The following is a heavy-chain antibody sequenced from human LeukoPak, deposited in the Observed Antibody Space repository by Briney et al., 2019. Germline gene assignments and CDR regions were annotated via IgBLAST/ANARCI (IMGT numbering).Heavy chain of an antibody. Sequence: AASVKVSCKASGYTFTGYYMHWVRQAPGQGLEWIGWINPNSGGTNYAQKFQGRVTMTRDTSISTAYMELSRLRSDDTAVYYCARDRVYSSGWYPDAFDIWGQGTMVTVSS. V-gene: IGHV1-2*02. J-gene: IGHJ3*02. CDR2: INPNSGGT. CDR3: ARDRVYSSGWYPDAFDI. D-gene: IGHD6-19*01. CDR1: GYTFTGYY.